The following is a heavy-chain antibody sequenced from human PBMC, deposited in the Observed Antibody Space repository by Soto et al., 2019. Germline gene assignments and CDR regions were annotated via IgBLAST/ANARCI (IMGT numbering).Heavy chain of an antibody. CDR2: IYPGDSDT. J-gene: IGHJ6*02. CDR3: ARLSRDDFRSGYSYGMDV. D-gene: IGHD3-3*01. CDR1: GYSFTSYW. Sequence: GESLKISCKGSGYSFTSYWIGWVRQMPGKGLEWMGIIYPGDSDTRYSPSFQGQVTISADKSISTAYLQWSSLKASDTAMYYCARLSRDDFRSGYSYGMDVWGQGTTVTVSS. V-gene: IGHV5-51*01.